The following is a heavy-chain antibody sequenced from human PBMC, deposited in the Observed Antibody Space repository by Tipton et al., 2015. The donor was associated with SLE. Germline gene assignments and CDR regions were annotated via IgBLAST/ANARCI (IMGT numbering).Heavy chain of an antibody. Sequence: TLSLTCTVSGGSISSSSYYWGWIRQPPGKGLEWIGSIYYSGSTNYNPSLKSRVTISVDTSKNQFSLKLSSVTAADTAVYYCARGTGYYGSGSYYNWFDPWGQGTLVTVSS. CDR1: GGSISSSSYY. D-gene: IGHD3-10*01. CDR2: IYYSGST. V-gene: IGHV4-39*07. J-gene: IGHJ5*02. CDR3: ARGTGYYGSGSYYNWFDP.